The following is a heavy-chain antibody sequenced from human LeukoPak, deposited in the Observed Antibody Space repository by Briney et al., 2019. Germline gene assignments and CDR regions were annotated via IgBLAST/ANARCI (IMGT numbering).Heavy chain of an antibody. CDR2: ISSSGSTI. CDR3: ARDRLIAAAGTLKISYYYGMDV. J-gene: IGHJ6*02. CDR1: GFTFRDYY. V-gene: IGHV3-11*01. D-gene: IGHD6-13*01. Sequence: GGSLRLSCAASGFTFRDYYMSWIRQAPGKGLEWVSYISSSGSTIYYADSVKGRFTISRDNAKNSLYLQMNSLRAEDTAVYYCARDRLIAAAGTLKISYYYGMDVWGQGTTVTVSS.